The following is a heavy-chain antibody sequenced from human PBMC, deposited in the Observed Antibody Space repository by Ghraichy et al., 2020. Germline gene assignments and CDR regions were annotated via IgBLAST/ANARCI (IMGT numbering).Heavy chain of an antibody. CDR1: GFTFSSYG. D-gene: IGHD6-19*01. CDR2: IRYDGSNK. V-gene: IGHV3-30*02. CDR3: AKDLAVAGIYYYYYGMDV. J-gene: IGHJ6*04. Sequence: GGSLRLSCAASGFTFSSYGMHWVRQAPGKGLEWVAFIRYDGSNKYYADSVKGRFTISRDNSKNTLWLQMNSLRAEDTAVYYCAKDLAVAGIYYYYYGMDVWGKGTKVTVSS.